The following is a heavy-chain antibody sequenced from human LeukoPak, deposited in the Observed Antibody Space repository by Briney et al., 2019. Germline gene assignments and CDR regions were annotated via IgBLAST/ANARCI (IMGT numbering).Heavy chain of an antibody. D-gene: IGHD2-2*02. CDR2: IYYSGST. V-gene: IGHV4-39*01. Sequence: SETLSLTCTVSGGSISSSRYYWGGIRHPPGKGREWIGSIYYSGSTYYNPSLKSRVTISVDTSKTQFSLKLSSVTAADTAVYYCASPIVVVPAAIFHFDYWGQGTLVTVSS. J-gene: IGHJ4*02. CDR1: GGSISSSRYY. CDR3: ASPIVVVPAAIFHFDY.